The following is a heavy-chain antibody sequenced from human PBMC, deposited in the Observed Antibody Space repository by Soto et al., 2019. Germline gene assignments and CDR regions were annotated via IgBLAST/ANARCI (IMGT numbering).Heavy chain of an antibody. V-gene: IGHV4-34*01. J-gene: IGHJ4*02. CDR2: INHSGST. Sequence: PSETLSLTCAVYGGSFSGYYWSWIRQPPGKGLEWIGEINHSGSTNYNPSLKSRVTISVDTSKNQFSLKLSSVTAADTAVYYCASGSTYYDFWRGYSTPTRVHPMGYWGQGTLVTVSS. D-gene: IGHD3-3*01. CDR1: GGSFSGYY. CDR3: ASGSTYYDFWRGYSTPTRVHPMGY.